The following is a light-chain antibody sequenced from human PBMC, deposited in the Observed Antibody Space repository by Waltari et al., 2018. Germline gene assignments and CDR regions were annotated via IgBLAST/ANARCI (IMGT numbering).Light chain of an antibody. V-gene: IGLV2-14*03. Sequence: QSALTQPASVSGSPGQSITISCTGTSSDVSGYNFVPWYQHHPGKAPKIMIYDVNDRPSGVSNRFSGSKSGNTASLTISGLQAEDEADYYCSSYRRSDIVVFGGGTKLTVL. CDR1: SSDVSGYNF. CDR2: DVN. J-gene: IGLJ2*01. CDR3: SSYRRSDIVV.